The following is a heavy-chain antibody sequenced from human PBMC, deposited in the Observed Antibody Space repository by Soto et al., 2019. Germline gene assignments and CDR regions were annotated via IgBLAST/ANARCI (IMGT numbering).Heavy chain of an antibody. J-gene: IGHJ6*02. CDR2: IYYSGST. CDR1: GGSISSSSYY. D-gene: IGHD3-10*01. V-gene: IGHV4-39*01. CDR3: ARLGRDGSGSSVYYYYGMDV. Sequence: QLQLQESGPGLVKPSETLSLTCTVSGGSISSSSYYWGWIHQPPGKGLEWIGSIYYSGSTYYNPSLKSRVTISVDTSKNQFSLKLSSVTAADTAVYYCARLGRDGSGSSVYYYYGMDVWGQGTTVTVSS.